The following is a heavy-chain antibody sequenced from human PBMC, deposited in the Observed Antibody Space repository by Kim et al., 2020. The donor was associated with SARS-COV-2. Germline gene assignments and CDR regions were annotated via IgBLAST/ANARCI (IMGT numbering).Heavy chain of an antibody. Sequence: ASVKVSCKASGYTFTSYAMHWVRQAPGQRLEWMGWINAGNGNTKYSQKFQGRVTITRDTSASTAYMELSSLRSEDTAVYYCARDVGSPSYYYYYGMDVWGQGTTVTVSS. J-gene: IGHJ6*02. CDR2: INAGNGNT. D-gene: IGHD3-10*01. CDR3: ARDVGSPSYYYYYGMDV. CDR1: GYTFTSYA. V-gene: IGHV1-3*01.